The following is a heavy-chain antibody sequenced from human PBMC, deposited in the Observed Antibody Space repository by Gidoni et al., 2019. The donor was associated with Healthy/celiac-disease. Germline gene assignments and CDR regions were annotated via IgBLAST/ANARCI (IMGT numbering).Heavy chain of an antibody. J-gene: IGHJ4*02. V-gene: IGHV1-3*01. CDR2: INAGNDNT. D-gene: IGHD1-26*01. Sequence: QVQVVQAGAEVKKPGASVKVSCKVSGYTFTRYAMHWVRQAPGQRLGGMGWINAGNDNTKYSQNFQGRVTITRDTSASTVYMELSSLRSEDTAVYYCARDKKAGAIHYWGQRTLVTVSS. CDR3: ARDKKAGAIHY. CDR1: GYTFTRYA.